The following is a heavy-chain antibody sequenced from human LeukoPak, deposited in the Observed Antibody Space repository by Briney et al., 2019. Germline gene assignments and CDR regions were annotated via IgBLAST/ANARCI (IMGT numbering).Heavy chain of an antibody. CDR2: IRNKANSYTT. CDR3: ARVQGGRVWWAFDM. V-gene: IGHV3-72*01. Sequence: GGSLRLSCAASGFTFSDHYMDWVRQAPGKGLEWVGRIRNKANSYTTEYAASVKGRFTISRDDSKNSLYLQMNSLETEDTAVYYCARVQGGRVWWAFDMWGQGTMVTVSS. J-gene: IGHJ3*02. D-gene: IGHD2-8*01. CDR1: GFTFSDHY.